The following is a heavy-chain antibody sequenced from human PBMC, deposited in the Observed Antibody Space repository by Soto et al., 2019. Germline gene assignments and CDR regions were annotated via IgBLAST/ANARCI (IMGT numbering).Heavy chain of an antibody. CDR3: ARVETGTSSYDY. J-gene: IGHJ4*02. CDR1: GGTFSSYA. CDR2: IIPIFGTA. D-gene: IGHD1-7*01. V-gene: IGHV1-69*13. Sequence: SVKVSCKASGGTFSSYAISWVRQAPGQVLEWMGGIIPIFGTANYAQKFQGRVTITADESTSTAYMELSSLRSEDTAVYYCARVETGTSSYDYWGQGTLVTVSS.